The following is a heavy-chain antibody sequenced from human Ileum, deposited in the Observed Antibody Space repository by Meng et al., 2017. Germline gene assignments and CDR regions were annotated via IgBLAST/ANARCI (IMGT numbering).Heavy chain of an antibody. V-gene: IGHV3-21*06. Sequence: GGSLRLSCIASGFTFSDYSLGWVRQAPGKGLEWVSSIYSSSTYIYYADSVKGRFTISRDNAKTSLYLHMDSLTLEDTAVYYCARDREASRLLGFFDFWGQGALVTVSS. J-gene: IGHJ4*02. CDR2: IYSSSTYI. CDR3: ARDREASRLLGFFDF. D-gene: IGHD6-6*01. CDR1: GFTFSDYS.